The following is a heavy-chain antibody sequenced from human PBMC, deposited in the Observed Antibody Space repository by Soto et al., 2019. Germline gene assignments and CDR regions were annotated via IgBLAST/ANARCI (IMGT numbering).Heavy chain of an antibody. CDR2: IKSKPAGGTT. V-gene: IGHV3-15*07. CDR3: TADLPGGYSNFFDY. Sequence: EVQVVESGGGLVKPGGSLRLSCAASGLSFIDAWMNWVRQAPGKGLEWVGRIKSKPAGGTTDYAAPVKGRFTISRDDSKNTVYLQMSSLKTDDTAVYFCTADLPGGYSNFFDYWGQGPLVTVSS. D-gene: IGHD4-4*01. J-gene: IGHJ4*02. CDR1: GLSFIDAW.